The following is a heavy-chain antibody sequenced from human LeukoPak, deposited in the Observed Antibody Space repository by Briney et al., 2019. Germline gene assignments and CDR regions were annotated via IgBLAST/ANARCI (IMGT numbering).Heavy chain of an antibody. CDR1: DGSINSGGYS. J-gene: IGHJ6*02. D-gene: IGHD2-8*01. CDR3: ARDSLVLMVYANYYYGMDV. V-gene: IGHV4-30-2*01. Sequence: PSETLSLTCAVSDGSINSGGYSWSWIRQPPGKGLEWIGYMYHSGSTYYNPSLKSRVTMSVDTSKNQFSLKLSSVTAADTAVYYCARDSLVLMVYANYYYGMDVWGQGTTVTVSS. CDR2: MYHSGST.